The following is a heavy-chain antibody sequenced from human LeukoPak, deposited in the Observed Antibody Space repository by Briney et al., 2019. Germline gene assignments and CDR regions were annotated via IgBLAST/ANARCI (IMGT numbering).Heavy chain of an antibody. D-gene: IGHD2-15*01. J-gene: IGHJ4*02. CDR3: AKSGLNRFDY. Sequence: GGSLRLSCAASGFTFSSYAMSWVRQAPGKGLEWVSNISGSGGSGGSTYYADSVKGRFTISRDNSKNTLYLQMNSLRAEDTAVYYCAKSGLNRFDYWGQGTLVTVSS. V-gene: IGHV3-23*01. CDR2: ISGSGGSGGST. CDR1: GFTFSSYA.